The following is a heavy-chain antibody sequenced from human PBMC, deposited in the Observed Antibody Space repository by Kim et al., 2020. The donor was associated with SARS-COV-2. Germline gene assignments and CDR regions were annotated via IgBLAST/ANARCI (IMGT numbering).Heavy chain of an antibody. J-gene: IGHJ6*02. CDR1: EFTVSTSY. Sequence: GGSLRLSCVASEFTVSTSYMTWVRQAPGKGLQWVSTIYADGSTYYADSVKGRFSISRDNSKNTLHLQLNFVRAEDTAVYYCARDTWGYRSGWYDNYYGVDVWGQGTTVTVSS. V-gene: IGHV3-53*01. CDR2: IYADGST. D-gene: IGHD6-19*01. CDR3: ARDTWGYRSGWYDNYYGVDV.